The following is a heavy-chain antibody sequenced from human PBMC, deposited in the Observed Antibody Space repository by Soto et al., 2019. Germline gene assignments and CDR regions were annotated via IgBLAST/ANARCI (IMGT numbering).Heavy chain of an antibody. V-gene: IGHV4-59*01. CDR1: GGSISTYY. Sequence: QVQLQESGPGLVKPSETLSLTCSVSGGSISTYYWSWIRQPPGTGLEWIGYIYYSGSTNYNPSLKSRVTISVDTSKNQFSLKLTSVTAADTAVYYCARVRVVVGAIDYWGQGTLVTVSS. D-gene: IGHD3-22*01. CDR3: ARVRVVVGAIDY. CDR2: IYYSGST. J-gene: IGHJ4*02.